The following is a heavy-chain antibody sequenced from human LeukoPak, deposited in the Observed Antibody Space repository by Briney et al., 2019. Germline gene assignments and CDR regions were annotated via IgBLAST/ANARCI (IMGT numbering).Heavy chain of an antibody. D-gene: IGHD3-22*01. CDR1: GYTFTSYY. Sequence: ASVKVSCKASGYTFTSYYLHWVRQAPGQGLEGMGIINPCGGSTSYAQKFQGRVTMTRDTSTSTVYMELSSLRSEDTAVYYCATTDGGYYSRFYWGQGTLVTVSS. CDR3: ATTDGGYYSRFY. J-gene: IGHJ4*02. CDR2: INPCGGST. V-gene: IGHV1-46*01.